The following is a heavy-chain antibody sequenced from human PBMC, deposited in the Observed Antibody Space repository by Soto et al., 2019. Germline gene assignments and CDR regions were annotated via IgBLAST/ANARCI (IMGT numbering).Heavy chain of an antibody. Sequence: QVQLVHSGAEVKKPGSSVKVSCKASGGTFSSYTISWVRQAPGQGLEWMGRIIPILGIANYAQKFQGRVTITADKSTSTAYMELSSLRSEDTAVYYCASAHTPGYFDYWGQGTLVTVSS. CDR2: IIPILGIA. J-gene: IGHJ4*02. V-gene: IGHV1-69*02. D-gene: IGHD2-21*01. CDR3: ASAHTPGYFDY. CDR1: GGTFSSYT.